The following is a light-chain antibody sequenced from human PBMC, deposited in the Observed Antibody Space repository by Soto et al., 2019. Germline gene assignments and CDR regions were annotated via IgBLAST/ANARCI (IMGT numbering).Light chain of an antibody. CDR1: QCISRY. V-gene: IGKV1-8*01. CDR2: AAS. Sequence: AIRMTQSPSSFSASTGDGVTITCRASQCISRYLSWYQQKPGKAPKLLIYAASTLESGVPSRFSGSGSGTDFTLTISCLQSEDFATYYCQQYYSYPSITFGQGTRLEIK. CDR3: QQYYSYPSIT. J-gene: IGKJ5*01.